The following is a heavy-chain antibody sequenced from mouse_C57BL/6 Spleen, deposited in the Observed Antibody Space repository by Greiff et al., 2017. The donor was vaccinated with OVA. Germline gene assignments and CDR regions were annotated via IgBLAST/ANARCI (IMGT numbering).Heavy chain of an antibody. V-gene: IGHV1-59*01. CDR1: GYTFTSYW. Sequence: QVQLKQPGAELVRPGTSVKLSCKASGYTFTSYWMHWVKQRPGQGLEWIGVIDPSDSYTNYNQKFKGKATLTVDTSSSTAYMQLSSLTSEDSAVYYCARSDGRGYYAMDYWGQGTSVTVSS. J-gene: IGHJ4*01. CDR3: ARSDGRGYYAMDY. CDR2: IDPSDSYT. D-gene: IGHD2-3*01.